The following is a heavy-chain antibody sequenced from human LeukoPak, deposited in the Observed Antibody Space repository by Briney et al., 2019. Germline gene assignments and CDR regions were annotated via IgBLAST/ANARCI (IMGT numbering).Heavy chain of an antibody. Sequence: GASVKVSCKASGYTFTGYYMHWVRQAPGQGLEGMGWINPNSGGTNYEQKFQGRVTITRDTAISTAYMELSRLRSDDTAVYYCARSWRYCSGGSCYPIDYWGQGTQVTVSS. CDR2: INPNSGGT. CDR1: GYTFTGYY. CDR3: ARSWRYCSGGSCYPIDY. D-gene: IGHD2-15*01. J-gene: IGHJ4*02. V-gene: IGHV1-2*02.